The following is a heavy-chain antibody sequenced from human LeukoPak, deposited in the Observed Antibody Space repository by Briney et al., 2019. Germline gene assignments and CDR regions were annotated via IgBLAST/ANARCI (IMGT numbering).Heavy chain of an antibody. CDR3: ARDRHCGGDCYSPGGAFDI. CDR2: INPSGGST. J-gene: IGHJ3*02. V-gene: IGHV1-46*01. D-gene: IGHD2-21*02. CDR1: GYTFTSYY. Sequence: GASVKVSCKASGYTFTSYYMHWVRQAPGQGLEWMGIINPSGGSTSYAQKFQGRVTMTRDMSTSTVYMELSSLRSEDTAVYYCARDRHCGGDCYSPGGAFDIWGQGTMVTVSS.